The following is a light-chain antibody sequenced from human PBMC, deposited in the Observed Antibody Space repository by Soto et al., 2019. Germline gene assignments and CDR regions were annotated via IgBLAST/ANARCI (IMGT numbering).Light chain of an antibody. CDR2: EGS. CDR3: CSYVGFSRNLV. Sequence: QSALTQPGSVSGSPGQSITISCTGSSSDVGSYNLISWYQQHPSKAPKLMIFEGSKRPSGVSNRFSGSKSGNTASLTISGLQAEDEADYFCCSYVGFSRNLVFGGGTKLTVL. CDR1: SSDVGSYNL. J-gene: IGLJ2*01. V-gene: IGLV2-23*01.